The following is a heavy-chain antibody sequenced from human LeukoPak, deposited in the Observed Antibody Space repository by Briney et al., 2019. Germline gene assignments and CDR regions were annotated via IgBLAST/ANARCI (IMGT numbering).Heavy chain of an antibody. CDR2: ISAYNGNT. V-gene: IGHV1-18*01. Sequence: ASVKVSCKASGYTFTSYGISWVRQAPGQGLDWMGWISAYNGNTNYAQKLQGRVTMTTDTSTSTAYMELRSLRSDDTAVYYCARTRITMIVVVKDFDYWGQGTLVTVSS. J-gene: IGHJ4*02. CDR1: GYTFTSYG. CDR3: ARTRITMIVVVKDFDY. D-gene: IGHD3-22*01.